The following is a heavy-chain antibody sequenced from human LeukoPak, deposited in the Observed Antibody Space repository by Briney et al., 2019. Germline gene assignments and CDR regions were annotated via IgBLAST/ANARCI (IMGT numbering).Heavy chain of an antibody. Sequence: GASVKVSCKASGGTFSSYAISWVRQAPGQGLEWMGGIIPIFGTANYAQKFQGRVTITTDESTSTAYMELSSLRSEDTAVYYCARRPGWDSSGYYDYWGQGTLVTVSS. V-gene: IGHV1-69*05. CDR1: GGTFSSYA. CDR2: IIPIFGTA. CDR3: ARRPGWDSSGYYDY. J-gene: IGHJ4*02. D-gene: IGHD3-22*01.